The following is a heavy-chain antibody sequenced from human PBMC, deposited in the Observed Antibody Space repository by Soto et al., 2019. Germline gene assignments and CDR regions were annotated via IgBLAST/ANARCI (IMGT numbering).Heavy chain of an antibody. CDR1: GCSISSGGSY. Sequence: QVQLQESGPGLVKPSQTLSLTCTVSGCSISSGGSYWIWIRQHPGKGLEWIGYIYYSGRTDYNPSPSSRVTLSLDTSKNQFSLKLSSVTAAHTAVYYCASSRTKWFWGINYWGQGSLVTVSS. J-gene: IGHJ4*02. V-gene: IGHV4-31*03. D-gene: IGHD3-10*01. CDR3: ASSRTKWFWGINY. CDR2: IYYSGRT.